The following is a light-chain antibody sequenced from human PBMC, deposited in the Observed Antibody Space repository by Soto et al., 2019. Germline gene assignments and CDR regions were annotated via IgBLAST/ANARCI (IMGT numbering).Light chain of an antibody. CDR3: GAWDDSLTTVL. Sequence: QTVVTQPPSVSAAPGQKVTISCSGSSSNIGNNYVSWYQQVPGTAPKLLIFDNNKRPSVIPDRFSGSKSGTSATLGITGLQTGDEADYYCGAWDDSLTTVLFGGGTKLTVL. CDR2: DNN. J-gene: IGLJ2*01. CDR1: SSNIGNNY. V-gene: IGLV1-51*01.